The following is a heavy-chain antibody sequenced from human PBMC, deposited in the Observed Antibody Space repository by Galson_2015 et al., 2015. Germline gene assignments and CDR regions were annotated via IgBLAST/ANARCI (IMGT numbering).Heavy chain of an antibody. D-gene: IGHD2-2*01. V-gene: IGHV3-30*01. CDR2: ISYDASDE. Sequence: SLRLSCATSGFTFSGHAMHWVRQAPGGGLEWVAAISYDASDEYYGDSVKGRLTISRDNSRDTLYLQMDSLRPEDTAVYYCTRGPAAYSDAFEIWGQGTMVTVSS. CDR3: TRGPAAYSDAFEI. J-gene: IGHJ3*02. CDR1: GFTFSGHA.